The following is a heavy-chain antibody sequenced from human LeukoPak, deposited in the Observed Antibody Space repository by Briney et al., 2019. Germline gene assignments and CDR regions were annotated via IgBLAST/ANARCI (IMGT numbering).Heavy chain of an antibody. CDR2: IYSSGST. J-gene: IGHJ4*02. Sequence: GGSLRLSCVASGFTFSTYTMTWVRQAPGKGLEWVSVIYSSGSTYYADSVKGRFTISRDNSKNTLYLQMNSLRAEDTAVYYCARVYSSGRDYWGQGTLVTVSS. V-gene: IGHV3-53*01. CDR1: GFTFSTYT. CDR3: ARVYSSGRDY. D-gene: IGHD6-19*01.